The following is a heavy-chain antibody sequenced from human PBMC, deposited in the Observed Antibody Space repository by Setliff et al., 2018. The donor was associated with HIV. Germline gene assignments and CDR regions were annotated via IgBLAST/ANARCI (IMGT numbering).Heavy chain of an antibody. V-gene: IGHV5-51*01. CDR1: GYEFYGWW. Sequence: GESLKISCKTSGYEFYGWWIGWVRQKPGKGLEWMGIIYPDDSNARYSPSFRGQVTISADMSISTAYLQWSSLQASDTAMYYCVRYSGSSYKSNWFDPWGQGTRVTVSS. D-gene: IGHD1-26*01. CDR2: IYPDDSNA. CDR3: VRYSGSSYKSNWFDP. J-gene: IGHJ5*02.